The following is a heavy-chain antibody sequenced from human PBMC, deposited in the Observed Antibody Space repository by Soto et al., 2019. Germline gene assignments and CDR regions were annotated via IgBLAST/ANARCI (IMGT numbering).Heavy chain of an antibody. J-gene: IGHJ3*02. CDR3: ARDSRDYGGNPDAFDI. V-gene: IGHV1-69*01. Sequence: QVQLVQSGAEVKKPGSSVKVSCKASGGTFSSYAISWVRQAPGQGLEWMGGIIPIFGTANYAQKFQGRVTITADESTSPAYMELSRLRSEDTAVYYCARDSRDYGGNPDAFDIWGQGTMVTVSS. CDR1: GGTFSSYA. D-gene: IGHD4-17*01. CDR2: IIPIFGTA.